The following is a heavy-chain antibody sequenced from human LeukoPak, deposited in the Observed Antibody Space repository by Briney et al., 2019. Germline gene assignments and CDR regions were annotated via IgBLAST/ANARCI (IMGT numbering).Heavy chain of an antibody. Sequence: SETLSLTCTVSGGSISSYYWSWIRQPPGKGLEWIGYIYYSGSTNYNPSLKSRVIISVDTSKNQFSLKLSSVTAADTAVYYCARDSYYYGSGSYKAPWYFDYWGQGTLVTVSS. CDR1: GGSISSYY. V-gene: IGHV4-59*01. D-gene: IGHD3-10*01. J-gene: IGHJ4*02. CDR2: IYYSGST. CDR3: ARDSYYYGSGSYKAPWYFDY.